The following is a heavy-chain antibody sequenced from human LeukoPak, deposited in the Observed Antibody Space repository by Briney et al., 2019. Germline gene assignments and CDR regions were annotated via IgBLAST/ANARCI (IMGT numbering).Heavy chain of an antibody. Sequence: SETLSLTCTVSGGSVNSGTYYWSWIRQPPGMGLEWIGNIYYSGSAYYNPSLKSRVTMSVDTSKNQFSLKLSSVTAADTAVYYCARDSGSGVDYWGQGTLVTVSS. V-gene: IGHV4-39*07. CDR2: IYYSGSA. J-gene: IGHJ4*02. D-gene: IGHD5-12*01. CDR3: ARDSGSGVDY. CDR1: GGSVNSGTYY.